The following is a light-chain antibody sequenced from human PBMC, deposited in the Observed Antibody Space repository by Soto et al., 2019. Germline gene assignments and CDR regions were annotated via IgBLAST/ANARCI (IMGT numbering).Light chain of an antibody. V-gene: IGKV3-15*01. CDR2: GAS. Sequence: EIVMTQSPATLSVSPGERATLSCRTSQSVGSKLAWYQQTPGQAPRLLIYGASTRATGTPARFSGSGSGTEFILTISSLEPEDFAVYYCQQYGKLPITFGQGTRLEIK. CDR3: QQYGKLPIT. CDR1: QSVGSK. J-gene: IGKJ5*01.